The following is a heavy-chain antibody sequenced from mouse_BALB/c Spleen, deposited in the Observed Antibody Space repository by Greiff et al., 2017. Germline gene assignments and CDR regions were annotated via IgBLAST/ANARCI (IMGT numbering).Heavy chain of an antibody. CDR3: AREGFYYDYGHWFDY. Sequence: EVQGVESGGGLVQPGGSLRLSCATSGFTFTDYYMSWVRQPPGKALEWLGFIRNKANGYTTEYSASVKGRFTISRDNSQSILYLQMNTLRAEDSATYYCAREGFYYDYGHWFDYWGQGTTLTVSS. CDR1: GFTFTDYY. CDR2: IRNKANGYTT. V-gene: IGHV7-3*02. D-gene: IGHD2-4*01. J-gene: IGHJ2*01.